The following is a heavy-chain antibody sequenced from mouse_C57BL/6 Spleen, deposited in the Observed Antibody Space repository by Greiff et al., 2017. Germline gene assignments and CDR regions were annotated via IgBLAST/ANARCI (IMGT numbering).Heavy chain of an antibody. CDR3: ARLTDGSSYFDY. CDR2: INPSTGGT. J-gene: IGHJ2*01. V-gene: IGHV1-42*01. Sequence: EVQLQQSGPELVKPGASVKISCKASGYSFTGYYMNWVKQSPEMSLEWIGEINPSTGGTTYNQKFKAKATLTVYKSSSTAYMQLKILTSEDSAVYYCARLTDGSSYFDYWGQGTTLTVSS. D-gene: IGHD1-1*01. CDR1: GYSFTGYY.